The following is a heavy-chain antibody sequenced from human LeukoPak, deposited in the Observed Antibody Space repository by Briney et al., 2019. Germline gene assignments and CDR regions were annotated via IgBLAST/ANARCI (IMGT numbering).Heavy chain of an antibody. J-gene: IGHJ6*02. CDR3: AKDRDIILTGHGMDV. CDR2: IGGLGEST. Sequence: GGSLRLSCEASGFTFSRYAMTWVRQAPGKGLEWVSTIGGLGESTNYGDSVKGRFTISKDNSKNTLYLQMNNLRAEDTAVYYCAKDRDIILTGHGMDVWGQGTTVTVSS. D-gene: IGHD3-9*01. V-gene: IGHV3-23*01. CDR1: GFTFSRYA.